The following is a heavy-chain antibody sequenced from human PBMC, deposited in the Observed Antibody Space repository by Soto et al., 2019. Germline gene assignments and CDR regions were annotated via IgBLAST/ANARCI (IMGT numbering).Heavy chain of an antibody. CDR2: IYYSGST. CDR3: ARGDCSITSCRTYYYYGMDV. D-gene: IGHD2-2*01. CDR1: GRSISRGDYY. V-gene: IGHV4-30-4*01. Sequence: TLSLTCTVSGRSISRGDYYWSWIRQPPAEGLVWIGYIYYSGSTYYNPSLKSRVTISVDTSKNQSSLKLSSVTAADTAVYCCARGDCSITSCRTYYYYGMDVWGQGTTVTVSS. J-gene: IGHJ6*02.